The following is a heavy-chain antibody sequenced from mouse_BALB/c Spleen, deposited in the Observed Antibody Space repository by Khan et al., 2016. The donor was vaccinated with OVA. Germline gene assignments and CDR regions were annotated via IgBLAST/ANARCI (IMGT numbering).Heavy chain of an antibody. CDR3: ARTARIKD. Sequence: EVQLVESGPGLVKPSQSLSLTCTVTGYSITSGYGWNWIRQFPGNKLEWMVYISYSGSTNYNPSLKSRISITRDTSKNQFFLQLNSVTNEDTAKYYSARTARIKDWGEGTTLTVSS. CDR1: GYSITSGYG. CDR2: ISYSGST. V-gene: IGHV3-2*02. J-gene: IGHJ2*01. D-gene: IGHD1-2*01.